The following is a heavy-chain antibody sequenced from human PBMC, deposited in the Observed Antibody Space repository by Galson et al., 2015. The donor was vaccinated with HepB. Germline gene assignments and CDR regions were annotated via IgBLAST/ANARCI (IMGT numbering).Heavy chain of an antibody. CDR2: IKSKTDGGTT. CDR1: GFTFSNAW. CDR3: TTGANRPSITMIKEY. V-gene: IGHV3-15*01. J-gene: IGHJ4*02. D-gene: IGHD3-22*01. Sequence: SLRLSCAASGFTFSNAWMSWVRQAPGKGLEWVGRIKSKTDGGTTDYAAPVKGRFTISRDDSKNTLYLQMNSLKTEDTAVYYCTTGANRPSITMIKEYWGQGTLVTVSS.